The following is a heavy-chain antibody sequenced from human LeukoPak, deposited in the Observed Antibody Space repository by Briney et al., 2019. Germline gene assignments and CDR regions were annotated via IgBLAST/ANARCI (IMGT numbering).Heavy chain of an antibody. CDR2: IYTSGST. V-gene: IGHV4-4*07. D-gene: IGHD2-2*02. CDR3: ARDEVVVVPAAIEVDYYYYGMDV. Sequence: SETLSLTCTVFGGSISSYYWSWIRQPAGKGLEWIGRIYTSGSTNYNPSLKSRVTMSVDTSKNQFSLKLSSVTAADTAVYYCARDEVVVVPAAIEVDYYYYGMDVWGQGTTVTVSS. J-gene: IGHJ6*02. CDR1: GGSISSYY.